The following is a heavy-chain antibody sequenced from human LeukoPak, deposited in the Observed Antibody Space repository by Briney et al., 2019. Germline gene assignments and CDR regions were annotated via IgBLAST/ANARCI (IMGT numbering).Heavy chain of an antibody. Sequence: GASVKVSCKVPGYALTELSILWVRQAPGKGLEWMGGFDSEDNEIIYAQKFQGRVTMTEDTPTDTAYMELSSLTSEDTAIYYCAAGAQLPIDYWGQGTLVTVSS. J-gene: IGHJ4*02. CDR2: FDSEDNEI. CDR1: GYALTELS. CDR3: AAGAQLPIDY. V-gene: IGHV1-24*01. D-gene: IGHD2-2*01.